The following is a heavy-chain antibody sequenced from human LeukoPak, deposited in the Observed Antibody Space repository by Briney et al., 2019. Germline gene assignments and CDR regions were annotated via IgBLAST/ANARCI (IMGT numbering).Heavy chain of an antibody. V-gene: IGHV3-74*01. CDR1: GFTFSSYW. Sequence: PGGSLRLSCSASGFTFSSYWRHWVRQAPGKGLVWVSSINSDGSSTSYADSVKGRFTISRDNAKNTLYLQMNSLRAEDTAVYYCARAKFVFGELEYYYYYMDVWGKGTTVTISS. J-gene: IGHJ6*03. CDR2: INSDGSST. CDR3: ARAKFVFGELEYYYYYMDV. D-gene: IGHD3-10*02.